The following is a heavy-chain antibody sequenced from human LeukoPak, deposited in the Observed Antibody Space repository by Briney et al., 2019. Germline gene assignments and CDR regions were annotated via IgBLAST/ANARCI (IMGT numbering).Heavy chain of an antibody. CDR1: GGTFTSYA. J-gene: IGHJ6*03. V-gene: IGHV1-69*05. Sequence: SVKVSCKASGGTFTSYAISWVRQAPGQGLGWVGGIIPIVGTANYEQKFQGRVMITTDEATSTDYMELSSLSSEDTAVYYCARGSIAAAGTGPVYYYYYMDVWGKGTTVTVSS. CDR2: IIPIVGTA. D-gene: IGHD6-13*01. CDR3: ARGSIAAAGTGPVYYYYYMDV.